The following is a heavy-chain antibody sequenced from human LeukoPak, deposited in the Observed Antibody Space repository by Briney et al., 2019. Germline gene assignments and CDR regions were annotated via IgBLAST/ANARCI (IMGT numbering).Heavy chain of an antibody. V-gene: IGHV3-30*02. CDR1: GFTFSNAW. CDR3: AKDVLLWFGESRTYYYYYYMDV. CDR2: IRYDGSNK. Sequence: GGSLRLSCAASGFTFSNAWMTWVRQAPGKGLEWVAFIRYDGSNKYYADSVKGRFTISRDNSKNTLYLQMNSLRAEDTAVYYCAKDVLLWFGESRTYYYYYYMDVWGKGTTVTISS. J-gene: IGHJ6*03. D-gene: IGHD3-10*01.